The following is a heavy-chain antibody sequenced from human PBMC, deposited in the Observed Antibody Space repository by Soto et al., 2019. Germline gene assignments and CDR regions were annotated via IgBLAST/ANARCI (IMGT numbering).Heavy chain of an antibody. Sequence: VQLVESGGGVVQPGRSLRLSCAASGFTFSSYAMHWVRQAPGKGLEWVAVISYDGSNKYYADSVKGRFTISRDNSKNTLYLQMNSLRAEDTAVYYCARGPYSNYPYYYYGMDVWGQGTTVTVSS. D-gene: IGHD4-4*01. CDR3: ARGPYSNYPYYYYGMDV. CDR1: GFTFSSYA. CDR2: ISYDGSNK. J-gene: IGHJ6*02. V-gene: IGHV3-30-3*01.